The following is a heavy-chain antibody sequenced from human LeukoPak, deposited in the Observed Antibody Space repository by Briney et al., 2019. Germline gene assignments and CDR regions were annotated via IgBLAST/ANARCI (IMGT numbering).Heavy chain of an antibody. CDR3: AIDEPNYAPYDFDY. CDR2: IKSKADGETT. D-gene: IGHD4/OR15-4a*01. J-gene: IGHJ4*02. V-gene: IGHV3-15*01. CDR1: RFTFSNAW. Sequence: GGSLRLSCEASRFTFSNAWMNWVRQARGKGLEWVGRIKSKADGETTDYAAPVKGRFTISRDDSNNMVYLQMNSLKIEDTAVYYCAIDEPNYAPYDFDYWGQGTLVTVSS.